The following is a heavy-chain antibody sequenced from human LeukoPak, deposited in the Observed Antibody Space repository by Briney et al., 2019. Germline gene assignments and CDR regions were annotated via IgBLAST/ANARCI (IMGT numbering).Heavy chain of an antibody. J-gene: IGHJ3*02. CDR3: ARIWLRAFDI. V-gene: IGHV4-39*01. CDR2: IYYSGST. D-gene: IGHD5-24*01. Sequence: PSETLSLTCTVSGGSISSSSYYWGWIRQPPGKGLEWIGSIYYSGSTYYNPSLKSRVTISVDTSKNQFSLKLSSVTAADTAVYYCARIWLRAFDIWGQRTMVTVSS. CDR1: GGSISSSSYY.